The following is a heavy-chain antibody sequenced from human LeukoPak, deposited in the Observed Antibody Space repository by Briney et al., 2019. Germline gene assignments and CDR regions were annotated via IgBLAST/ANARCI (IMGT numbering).Heavy chain of an antibody. Sequence: GGSLRLSCVVSEFTFSSYAMSWVRQAPGKGLEWVSGISGSGGSTYYADSVKGRFTISRDNSKNTLYLQMNSLRAEDAAIYYCAKDRIWSGYSKYYFDCWGQGTLDTVSS. CDR3: AKDRIWSGYSKYYFDC. D-gene: IGHD3-3*01. CDR1: EFTFSSYA. V-gene: IGHV3-23*01. J-gene: IGHJ4*02. CDR2: ISGSGGST.